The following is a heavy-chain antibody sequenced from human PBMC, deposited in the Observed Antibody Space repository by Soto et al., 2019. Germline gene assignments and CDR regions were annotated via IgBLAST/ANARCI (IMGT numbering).Heavy chain of an antibody. Sequence: LRLSFAASGFIFSTYAMNWVRQAPGKGLEWVSAISSSGDSTYYAESVRGRFTISRDNSINTLYLQMSRLRTEDTAIYYCAHPRGYGVFDAVDIWGQGTMVTVSS. CDR1: GFIFSTYA. V-gene: IGHV3-23*01. J-gene: IGHJ3*02. CDR3: AHPRGYGVFDAVDI. CDR2: ISSSGDST. D-gene: IGHD4-17*01.